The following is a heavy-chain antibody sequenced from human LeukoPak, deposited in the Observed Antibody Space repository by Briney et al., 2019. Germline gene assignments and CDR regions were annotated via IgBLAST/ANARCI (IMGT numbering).Heavy chain of an antibody. Sequence: GGSLRLSCAASGFTFSSYAMSWVRQAPGKGLEWVSAISGSGGSTYHADSVKGRFTISRDNSKNTLYLQMNSLRAEDTAIYYCAKDLRQTYYDSSGPLDYWGQGTLVTVSS. CDR2: ISGSGGST. D-gene: IGHD3-22*01. V-gene: IGHV3-23*01. CDR3: AKDLRQTYYDSSGPLDY. CDR1: GFTFSSYA. J-gene: IGHJ4*02.